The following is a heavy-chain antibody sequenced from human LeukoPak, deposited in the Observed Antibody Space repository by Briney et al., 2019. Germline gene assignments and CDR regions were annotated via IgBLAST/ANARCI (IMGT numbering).Heavy chain of an antibody. V-gene: IGHV1-2*02. CDR1: GYTFTGYY. CDR2: INPNSGGT. D-gene: IGHD5-12*01. CDR3: AKYGGYADFDY. J-gene: IGHJ4*02. Sequence: ASVKVSCKASGYTFTGYYMHWVRQAPGQGLEWMGWINPNSGGTKYAQKFQGRVTMTRDTSISTAYMEVSRLRSDDTAVYYCAKYGGYADFDYWGQGTLVTVSS.